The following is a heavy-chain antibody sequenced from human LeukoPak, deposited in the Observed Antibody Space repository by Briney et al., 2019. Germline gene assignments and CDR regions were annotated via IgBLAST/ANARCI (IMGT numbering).Heavy chain of an antibody. J-gene: IGHJ6*02. CDR1: GFTFSSYA. Sequence: GGSLRLSCAASGFTFSSYAMSWVRQAPGKGLEWVSAISGSGGSTYYADSVKGRFTISRDNSKNTLYLQMNSLRAEDTAVYYCAKCQGYGSGSYFYQTYGMDVWGQGTTVTVSS. D-gene: IGHD3-10*01. V-gene: IGHV3-23*01. CDR3: AKCQGYGSGSYFYQTYGMDV. CDR2: ISGSGGST.